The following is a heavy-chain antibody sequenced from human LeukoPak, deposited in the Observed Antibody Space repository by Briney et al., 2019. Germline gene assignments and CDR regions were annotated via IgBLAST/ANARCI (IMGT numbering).Heavy chain of an antibody. CDR3: ALRSSSSWYGRGYYYYGMDV. CDR2: MNPNSGNT. V-gene: IGHV1-8*01. D-gene: IGHD6-13*01. CDR1: GYTFTSYD. J-gene: IGHJ6*02. Sequence: ASVKVSCKASGYTFTSYDINWVRQATGQGLEWMGWMNPNSGNTGYAQKFQGRVTMTRDTSTSTVYMELSSLRSEDTAVYYCALRSSSSWYGRGYYYYGMDVWGQGTTVTVSS.